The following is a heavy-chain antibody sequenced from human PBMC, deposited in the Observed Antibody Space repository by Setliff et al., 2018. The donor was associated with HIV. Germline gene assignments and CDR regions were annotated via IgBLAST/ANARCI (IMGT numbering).Heavy chain of an antibody. CDR1: GFIFRNAW. CDR3: TTRLSGSYIPNWFDP. D-gene: IGHD1-26*01. J-gene: IGHJ5*02. Sequence: GSLRLSCAASGFIFRNAWMSWVRQGPGKGLEWVGRIKSKADGGTTDYAASVEGRFTISRDDSKNTLYLQMNSLEIEDTAVYYCTTRLSGSYIPNWFDPWGQGTLVTVSS. V-gene: IGHV3-15*01. CDR2: IKSKADGGTT.